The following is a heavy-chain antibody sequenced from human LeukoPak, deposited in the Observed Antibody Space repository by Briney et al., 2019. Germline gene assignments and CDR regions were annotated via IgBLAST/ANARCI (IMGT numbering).Heavy chain of an antibody. CDR1: GFTFSRYW. J-gene: IGHJ5*02. Sequence: GGSVTLSCAASGFTFSRYWIHWVRQAPGKGLEWVSRINPDGRTTTYADPVRGRFTISRDNAANTVYLQMNSLRAEDTAVYSCARVLSGSWDWFDPWGQGTLVTASS. CDR3: ARVLSGSWDWFDP. V-gene: IGHV3-74*01. CDR2: INPDGRTT. D-gene: IGHD3-22*01.